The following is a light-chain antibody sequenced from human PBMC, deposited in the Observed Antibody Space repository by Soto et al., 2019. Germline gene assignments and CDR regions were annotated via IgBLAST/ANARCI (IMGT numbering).Light chain of an antibody. V-gene: IGKV1-39*01. CDR2: TTS. CDR1: QSISTY. Sequence: DIQVTQSPSSHSASVGDTVTITCRPSQSISTYLNWYQQKPGKAPNLLIYTTSSLHSGVPSRFSGSGSGTDFTLTISSLQPEDFATYYCQQSYSTPITFGQGTRLEI. J-gene: IGKJ5*01. CDR3: QQSYSTPIT.